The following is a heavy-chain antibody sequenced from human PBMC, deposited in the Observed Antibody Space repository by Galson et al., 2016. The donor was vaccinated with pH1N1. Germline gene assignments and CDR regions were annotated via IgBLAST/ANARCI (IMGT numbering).Heavy chain of an antibody. V-gene: IGHV3-7*03. D-gene: IGHD5-24*01. J-gene: IGHJ4*02. CDR3: ARAVATRESF. CDR1: GFTFSNYW. CDR2: IKPDGSQT. Sequence: SLRLSCAASGFTFSNYWMTWVRQAPGKGLQWVANIKPDGSQTYYVDSVKGRCTISRDNVKNSMFLHMYSLSAEDTAVYYCARAVATRESFWGQGTLVTVSS.